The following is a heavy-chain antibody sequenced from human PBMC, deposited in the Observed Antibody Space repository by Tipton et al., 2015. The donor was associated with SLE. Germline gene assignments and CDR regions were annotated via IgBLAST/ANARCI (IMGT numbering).Heavy chain of an antibody. J-gene: IGHJ5*02. CDR2: ADYSGST. Sequence: TLSLTCTVSGGSISSYFWSWIRQPPGKGLEWLGYADYSGSTNYNPSLKSRVTMSVDLSKNQFSLNLTSMTAADTAVYYCARLIAVSNTVDWFDPWGQGTLVTVSS. V-gene: IGHV4-59*01. CDR3: ARLIAVSNTVDWFDP. D-gene: IGHD6-19*01. CDR1: GGSISSYF.